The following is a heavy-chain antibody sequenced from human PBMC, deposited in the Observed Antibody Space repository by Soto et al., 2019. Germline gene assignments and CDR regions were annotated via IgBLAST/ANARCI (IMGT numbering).Heavy chain of an antibody. J-gene: IGHJ6*02. Sequence: RGESLKISCKGSGYSFTSYWIGWVRQMPGKGLEWMGIIYPGDSDTRYSPSFQGQVTISADKSISTAYLQWSSLKASDTAMYYCVRLYFDWSYYYYYGMDVWGQGTTVTVSS. V-gene: IGHV5-51*01. CDR3: VRLYFDWSYYYYYGMDV. CDR2: IYPGDSDT. D-gene: IGHD3-9*01. CDR1: GYSFTSYW.